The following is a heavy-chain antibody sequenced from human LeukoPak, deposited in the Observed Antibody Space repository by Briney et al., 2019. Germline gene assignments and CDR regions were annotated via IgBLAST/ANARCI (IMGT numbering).Heavy chain of an antibody. V-gene: IGHV4-59*01. Sequence: SETLSLTCTVSGGSISSYYWSWIRKPPGKGLEGIGHIYYSGSTNYNPSLKSRVTISVDTSKNQFSLQLSSVTAADTAVYYCAREIRGYCSSTSCYGDRRNWSDPWGQGTLVTVSS. CDR3: AREIRGYCSSTSCYGDRRNWSDP. J-gene: IGHJ5*02. D-gene: IGHD2-2*01. CDR2: IYYSGST. CDR1: GGSISSYY.